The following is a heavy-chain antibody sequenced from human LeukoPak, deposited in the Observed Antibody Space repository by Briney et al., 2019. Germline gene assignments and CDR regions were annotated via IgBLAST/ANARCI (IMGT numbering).Heavy chain of an antibody. CDR3: ARSGSSGTRDY. Sequence: PSETLSLTCTVSGGSISSSSYYWGWIRQPPGTGLEWIGSIYYSGSTYYNPSLKSRVTISVDTSKNQFSLKLSSVTAADTAVYYCARSGSSGTRDYWGQGTLVTVSS. J-gene: IGHJ4*02. D-gene: IGHD6-6*01. V-gene: IGHV4-39*01. CDR2: IYYSGST. CDR1: GGSISSSSYY.